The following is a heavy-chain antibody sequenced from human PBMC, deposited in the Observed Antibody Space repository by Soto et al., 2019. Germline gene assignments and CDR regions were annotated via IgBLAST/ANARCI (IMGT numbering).Heavy chain of an antibody. CDR3: ARRSGWPPYSSYGTDV. V-gene: IGHV1-46*01. Sequence: ASVKVSCKASGYTFTSYYMHWVRQAPGQGLEWMGIINPSGGSTSYAQKFQGRVTMTRDTSTSTVYMELSSLRSEDTAVYYCARRSGWPPYSSYGTDVCGQGTTVTVS. J-gene: IGHJ6*02. CDR1: GYTFTSYY. D-gene: IGHD6-19*01. CDR2: INPSGGST.